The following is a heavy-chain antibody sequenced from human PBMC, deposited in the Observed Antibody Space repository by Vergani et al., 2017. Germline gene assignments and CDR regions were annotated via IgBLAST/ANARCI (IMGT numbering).Heavy chain of an antibody. J-gene: IGHJ6*03. V-gene: IGHV4-34*01. CDR2: INHSGST. CDR3: ARSTQHYYYYYVDV. D-gene: IGHD2-2*01. CDR1: GGSFSGYY. Sequence: QVQLQQWGAGLLKPSETLSLTCAVYGGSFSGYYWSWIRQPPGKGLEWIGEINHSGSTNYNPSLKSRVTISVDTSKNQFSLKLSSVTAADTAVYYCARSTQHYYYYYVDVWGKGTTVTVSS.